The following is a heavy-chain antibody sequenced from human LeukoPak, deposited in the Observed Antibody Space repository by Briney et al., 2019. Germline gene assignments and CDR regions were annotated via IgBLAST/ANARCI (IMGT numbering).Heavy chain of an antibody. D-gene: IGHD4-11*01. CDR1: GFTFSRYE. J-gene: IGHJ4*02. V-gene: IGHV3-48*03. CDR3: ARDPSHDASNPDYFDY. Sequence: GGSLRLSCAASGFTFSRYEMNWVRQAPGKGLEWVAYISSSGSNIYYADSVKGRFTISRDNAKNTLYLQMNSLRAEDTAVYYCARDPSHDASNPDYFDYWGQGTLVTVSS. CDR2: ISSSGSNI.